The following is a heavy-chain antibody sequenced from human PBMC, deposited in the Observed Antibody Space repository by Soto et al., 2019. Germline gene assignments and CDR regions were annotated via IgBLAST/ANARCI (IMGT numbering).Heavy chain of an antibody. CDR3: NAESFSDGELLFDD. V-gene: IGHV3-15*01. CDR1: GFTFSNAW. D-gene: IGHD3-10*01. Sequence: GGSLRLSCAASGFTFSNAWMSWVRQAPGKGLEWVGRIKSKTDGGTTDYAAPVKGRFTISRDDSKNTLYLQMNSLKTEDTAVYYCNAESFSDGELLFDDWGEGNLVTVGS. J-gene: IGHJ4*02. CDR2: IKSKTDGGTT.